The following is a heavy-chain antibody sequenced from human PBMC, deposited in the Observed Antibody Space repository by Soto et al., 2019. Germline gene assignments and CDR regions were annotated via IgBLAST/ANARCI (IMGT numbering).Heavy chain of an antibody. J-gene: IGHJ6*02. CDR1: GCSFTSYW. CDR2: IYPGDSDT. V-gene: IGHV5-51*01. Sequence: GESLKISCKGSGCSFTSYWIGWVRQMPGKGLEWMGIIYPGDSDTRYSPSFQGQVTISADKSISTAYLQWSSLKASDTAMYYCARQVVGATDYYYGMDVWGQGTTVTVSS. D-gene: IGHD1-26*01. CDR3: ARQVVGATDYYYGMDV.